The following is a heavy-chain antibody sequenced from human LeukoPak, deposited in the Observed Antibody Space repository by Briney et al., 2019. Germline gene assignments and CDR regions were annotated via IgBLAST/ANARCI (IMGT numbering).Heavy chain of an antibody. V-gene: IGHV3-74*01. CDR3: ARGTYSASRIDY. CDR1: GFTLSTSW. J-gene: IGHJ4*02. CDR2: INNDGSII. D-gene: IGHD6-13*01. Sequence: GGSLRLSCAASGFTLSTSWMHWVRQAPGKGLVWVSRINNDGSIINYVDSVKGRFTISRDNAKITLFLRMNSLRAEDTAVYYCARGTYSASRIDYWGQGTLVTVSS.